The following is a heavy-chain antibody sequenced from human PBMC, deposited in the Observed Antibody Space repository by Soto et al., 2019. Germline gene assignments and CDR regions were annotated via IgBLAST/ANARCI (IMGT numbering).Heavy chain of an antibody. CDR1: GGSFTSNNW. D-gene: IGHD1-7*01. CDR3: ASRDPGTSVDY. Sequence: SETLSLTCAVSGGSFTSNNWWTWVRQPPGQGLEWIGEIYRTGSTNYNPSLKSRVTISLDKSENQLSLKVTSLTAADTAVYYCASRDPGTSVDYWGQGTLVTVSS. CDR2: IYRTGST. V-gene: IGHV4-4*02. J-gene: IGHJ4*02.